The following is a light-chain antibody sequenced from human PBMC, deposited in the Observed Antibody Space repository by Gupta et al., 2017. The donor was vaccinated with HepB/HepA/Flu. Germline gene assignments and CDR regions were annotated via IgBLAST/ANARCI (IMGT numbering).Light chain of an antibody. J-gene: IGKJ1*01. CDR3: QQRDRTPHA. CDR1: RNINNN. CDR2: GAS. V-gene: IGKV1-39*01. Sequence: DIQMTQSPSSLSASVGDRVTITCRASRNINNNVNWYQQKPGKAPKLLIYGASSLESGVPSRFSGSEDGTDFTLSISRLQPEDSATYYCQQRDRTPHAFGQGTKVEIK.